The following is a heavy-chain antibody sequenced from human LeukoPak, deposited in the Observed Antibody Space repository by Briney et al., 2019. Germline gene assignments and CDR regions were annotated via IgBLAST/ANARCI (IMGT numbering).Heavy chain of an antibody. CDR1: GGSIGGHY. CDR3: AKGGESSLPFDY. Sequence: SETLSLTCTVSGGSIGGHYWSWIRQPAGKEPEWIGRVHTTGGTDYNPSLKSRLTMSVDTSKNQFSLHLTSVTAADTAVYYCAKGGESSLPFDYWGQGTLVTVSS. CDR2: VHTTGGT. D-gene: IGHD3-10*01. J-gene: IGHJ4*02. V-gene: IGHV4-4*07.